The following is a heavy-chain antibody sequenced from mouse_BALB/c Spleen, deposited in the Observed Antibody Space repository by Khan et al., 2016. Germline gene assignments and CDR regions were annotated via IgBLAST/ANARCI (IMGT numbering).Heavy chain of an antibody. V-gene: IGHV5-6-5*01. D-gene: IGHD1-1*01. CDR1: GFTFSTYA. CDR2: ISSGGTT. J-gene: IGHJ2*01. CDR3: ARGVNTVVDYFDY. Sequence: EVELVESGGGLVKPGGSLKLSCAASGFTFSTYAMSWVRQTPEKRLEWVASISSGGTTYYPDSLKGRFTISRDNARNILYVQMSSLRSEDTAMYYCARGVNTVVDYFDYWGQGTTLTVSS.